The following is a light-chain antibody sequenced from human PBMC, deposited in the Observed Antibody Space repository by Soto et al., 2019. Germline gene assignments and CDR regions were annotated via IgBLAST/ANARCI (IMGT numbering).Light chain of an antibody. CDR1: SSDVGGYNY. J-gene: IGLJ1*01. Sequence: QSVLTQPASVSGSPGQSITISCTGASSDVGGYNYVSWYQQLPGKAPNLMIYDVSNRPSGVSNRFSGSKSGNTASLTISGLQSEDEADYYCTPYTSSSSYVFGTGTKVTVL. V-gene: IGLV2-14*01. CDR3: TPYTSSSSYV. CDR2: DVS.